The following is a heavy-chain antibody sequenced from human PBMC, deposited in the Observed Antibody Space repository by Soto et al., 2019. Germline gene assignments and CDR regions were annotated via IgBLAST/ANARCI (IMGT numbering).Heavy chain of an antibody. CDR1: GFTFSSYG. CDR3: ARDRGRNGTNYYYYYGMDV. J-gene: IGHJ6*02. CDR2: IWYDGSNK. D-gene: IGHD1-1*01. V-gene: IGHV3-33*01. Sequence: XGSLRLSCAASGFTFSSYGMHWVRQAPGKGLEWVAVIWYDGSNKYYADSVKGRFTISRDNSKNTLYLQMNSLRAEDTAVYYCARDRGRNGTNYYYYYGMDVWGQGTTVTVSS.